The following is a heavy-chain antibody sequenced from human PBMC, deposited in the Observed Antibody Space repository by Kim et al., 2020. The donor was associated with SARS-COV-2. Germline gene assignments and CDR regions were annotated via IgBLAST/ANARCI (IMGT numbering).Heavy chain of an antibody. CDR2: INGDGSST. CDR1: GFTFSSYW. V-gene: IGHV3-74*01. CDR3: ARDLSGGNPPS. J-gene: IGHJ4*02. Sequence: GGSLRLSCAASGFTFSSYWMHWVRQAPGKGLVWLSRINGDGSSTNYADSVRGRFTISRDNAKSTLYLQMNSLRAEDTAVYYCARDLSGGNPPSWGQGTLVTVSS. D-gene: IGHD2-15*01.